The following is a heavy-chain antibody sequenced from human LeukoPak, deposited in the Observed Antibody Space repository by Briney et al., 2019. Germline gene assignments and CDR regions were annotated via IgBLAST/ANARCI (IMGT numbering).Heavy chain of an antibody. V-gene: IGHV3-30-3*01. J-gene: IGHJ5*02. CDR1: GFTFSSYA. D-gene: IGHD6-19*01. CDR2: ISYDGSNK. CDR3: ARAITVAGTRYNWFDP. Sequence: GRSLRLSCAASGFTFSSYAMHWVRQAPGKGLEWVAVISYDGSNKYYADSVKGRFTISRDNSKNTLYLQMNSLRAEDTAVYYCARAITVAGTRYNWFDPWGQGTLVTVSS.